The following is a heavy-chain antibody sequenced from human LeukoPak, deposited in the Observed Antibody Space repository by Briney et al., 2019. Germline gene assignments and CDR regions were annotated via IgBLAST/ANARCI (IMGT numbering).Heavy chain of an antibody. J-gene: IGHJ5*02. CDR3: ARGPARYCSSTSCYNGAINWFDP. D-gene: IGHD2-2*02. CDR1: GGSFSGYY. V-gene: IGHV4-34*01. CDR2: INHSGST. Sequence: PSETLSLTCAVYGGSFSGYYWSWIRQPPGKELEWIGEINHSGSTNYNPSLKSRVTISVDTSKNQFSLKLSSVTAADTAVYYRARGPARYCSSTSCYNGAINWFDPWGQGTLVTVSS.